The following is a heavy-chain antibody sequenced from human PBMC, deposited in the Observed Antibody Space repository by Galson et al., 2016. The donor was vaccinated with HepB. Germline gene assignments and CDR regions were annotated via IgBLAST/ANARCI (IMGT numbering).Heavy chain of an antibody. D-gene: IGHD3-22*01. CDR1: GFTFSNYA. CDR3: AKAADYYDSSGYYYLNWFDP. J-gene: IGHJ5*02. Sequence: SPRLSCAAAGFTFSNYAMSWVRPAAGNGLEWVSAISHSSGGTYYADSVKGRFTISRNNSKNTLYLQMNSLRAEDTAVYYCAKAADYYDSSGYYYLNWFDPWGQGTLVTVSS. CDR2: ISHSSGGT. V-gene: IGHV3-23*01.